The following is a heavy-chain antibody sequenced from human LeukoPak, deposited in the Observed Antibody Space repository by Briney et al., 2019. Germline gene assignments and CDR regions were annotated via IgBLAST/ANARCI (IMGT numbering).Heavy chain of an antibody. D-gene: IGHD2/OR15-2a*01. CDR2: ISWNSGSI. Sequence: SLRLSCVASGFTFDDYAMHWVRQAPGTGLEWVSGISWNSGSIGYADSVKGRFTISRDNAKNSLYLQMNSLRAEDTALYYCVKGLSVLSYYGMDVWGQGTTVTVSS. J-gene: IGHJ6*02. CDR1: GFTFDDYA. V-gene: IGHV3-9*01. CDR3: VKGLSVLSYYGMDV.